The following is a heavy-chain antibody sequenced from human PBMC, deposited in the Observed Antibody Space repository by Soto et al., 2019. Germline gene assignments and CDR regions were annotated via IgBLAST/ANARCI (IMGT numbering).Heavy chain of an antibody. CDR1: GFTFSSYA. CDR2: ISGSGGGST. D-gene: IGHD3-16*02. CDR3: AKDPSQYYDYVWGSYRNDFDY. J-gene: IGHJ4*02. Sequence: EVQLLESGGGLVQPGGSLRLSYAASGFTFSSYALSWVRQAPGKGLEWVSAISGSGGGSTYYADSVKGRFTISRDNSKNTLYLQMNSLRAEDTAVYYCAKDPSQYYDYVWGSYRNDFDYWGQGTLVTVSS. V-gene: IGHV3-23*01.